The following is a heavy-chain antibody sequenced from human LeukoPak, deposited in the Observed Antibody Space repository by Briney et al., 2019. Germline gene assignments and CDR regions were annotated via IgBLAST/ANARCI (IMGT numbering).Heavy chain of an antibody. V-gene: IGHV1-18*01. D-gene: IGHD3-3*01. CDR2: ISAYNGNT. CDR1: GYTFTSYG. Sequence: ASMKVSCKASGYTFTSYGISWVRQAPGQGLEWMGWISAYNGNTNYAQKLQGRVTMTTDTSTSTAYMELRSLRSDDTAVYYCARDAQGTYYDFWSGYSYFDYWGQGTLVTVSS. CDR3: ARDAQGTYYDFWSGYSYFDY. J-gene: IGHJ4*02.